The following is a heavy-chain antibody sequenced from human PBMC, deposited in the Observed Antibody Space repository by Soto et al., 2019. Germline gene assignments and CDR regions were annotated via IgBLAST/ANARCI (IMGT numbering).Heavy chain of an antibody. Sequence: SETLSLTCAVYGGSFSGYYWSWIRQPPGKGLEWIGEINHSGSTNYNPSLKSRVTISVDTSKNQFSLKLSSVTAADTAVYYCDSRHRHPLAIWAEGTLVTVSS. CDR3: DSRHRHPLAI. V-gene: IGHV4-34*01. CDR1: GGSFSGYY. CDR2: INHSGST. D-gene: IGHD5-18*01. J-gene: IGHJ3*02.